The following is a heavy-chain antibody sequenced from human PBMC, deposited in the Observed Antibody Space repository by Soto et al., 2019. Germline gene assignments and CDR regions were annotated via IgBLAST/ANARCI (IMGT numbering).Heavy chain of an antibody. CDR3: GRDGSYVFWRGYYAPYGMDV. CDR2: VYYSGST. CDR1: GGSISSGGYY. D-gene: IGHD3-3*01. V-gene: IGHV4-31*03. Sequence: QVQLQESGPGLVKPSQTLYLTCTVSGGSISSGGYYWSWIRQHPGQGLEWIGYVYYSGSTYYNPSRKSRVTRAVDRYKNQFSLKLSAVTAADTAVYYCGRDGSYVFWRGYYAPYGMDVWGQGTTVTVSS. J-gene: IGHJ6*01.